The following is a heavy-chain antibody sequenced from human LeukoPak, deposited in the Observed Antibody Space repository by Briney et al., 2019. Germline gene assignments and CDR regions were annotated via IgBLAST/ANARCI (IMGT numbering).Heavy chain of an antibody. CDR2: IRSNGDST. D-gene: IGHD5-24*01. CDR3: AKARRDGYNFVDY. J-gene: IGHJ4*02. V-gene: IGHV3-23*01. Sequence: GGSLRLSCAASGFTFSSYSMNWLRPAPGKGLEWVSIIRSNGDSTYYADSVKGRFTISRDNSKNTLYLQMNSLRAEDTAVYYCAKARRDGYNFVDYWGQGTLVTVSS. CDR1: GFTFSSYS.